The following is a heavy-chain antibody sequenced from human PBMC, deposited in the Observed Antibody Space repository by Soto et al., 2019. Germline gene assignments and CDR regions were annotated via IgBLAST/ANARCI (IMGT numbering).Heavy chain of an antibody. CDR1: GGSISSYY. D-gene: IGHD1-26*01. J-gene: IGHJ6*02. CDR3: ARERWDYYYYGMDV. V-gene: IGHV4-59*01. Sequence: PSETLSLTCTVSGGSISSYYWSWIRQPPGKGLEWIGYICYSGSTNYNPSLKSRVTISVDTSKNQFSLKLSSVTAADTAVYYCARERWDYYYYGMDVWGQGTTVTVSS. CDR2: ICYSGST.